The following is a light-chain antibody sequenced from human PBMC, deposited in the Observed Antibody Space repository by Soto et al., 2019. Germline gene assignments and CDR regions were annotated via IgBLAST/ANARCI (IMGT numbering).Light chain of an antibody. CDR1: QSISNY. J-gene: IGKJ5*01. CDR2: AAS. CDR3: QQSYSTRIT. Sequence: DIQMTQSPSSLSASVGDRVTITCRASQSISNYLNWYQQKPGKAPKLLSYAASSLQSGVPSRFGGRGSVTDFTLTISSLQPEDFATYYCQQSYSTRITFGQGTLLEIK. V-gene: IGKV1-39*01.